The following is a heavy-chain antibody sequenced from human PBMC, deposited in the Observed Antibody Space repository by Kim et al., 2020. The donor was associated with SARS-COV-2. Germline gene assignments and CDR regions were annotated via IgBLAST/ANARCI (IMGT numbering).Heavy chain of an antibody. J-gene: IGHJ4*02. CDR1: GASVSSAGYY. D-gene: IGHD4-17*01. CDR3: ARVSSTVTAKFDY. V-gene: IGHV4-31*03. Sequence: SETLSLTCTVSGASVSSAGYYWSWIRQHPGKGLEWIGSIYYSGSTYYNPSLKSRVTISADTSKNQFSLNLDSVTAADSAVYYCARVSSTVTAKFDYWGQGTLVTVSS. CDR2: IYYSGST.